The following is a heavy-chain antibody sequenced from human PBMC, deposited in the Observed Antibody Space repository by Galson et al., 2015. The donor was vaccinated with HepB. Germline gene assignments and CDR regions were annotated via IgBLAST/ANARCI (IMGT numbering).Heavy chain of an antibody. CDR3: YVSPTRPGGWFDP. J-gene: IGHJ5*02. CDR2: IRSKANSYAT. D-gene: IGHD3-16*01. V-gene: IGHV3-73*01. CDR1: GFTFSSSA. Sequence: SLRLSCAASGFTFSSSAMHWVRQASGKGLEWVGRIRSKANSYATAYAASVKGRFTISRDDSKNTAYLQMNSLKTEDTAVYYCYVSPTRPGGWFDPWGQGTLVTVSS.